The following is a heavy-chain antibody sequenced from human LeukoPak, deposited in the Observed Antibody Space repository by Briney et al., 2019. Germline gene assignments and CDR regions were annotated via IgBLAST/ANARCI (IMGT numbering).Heavy chain of an antibody. Sequence: SXGAXXFXFSXYWMHWVRHAPGKGLVWVSRINSDGSSTIYADSVKGRFTISRDNAKNTLHLQMKSLTVEDTAVYYCAKGGSYTIDYWGQGILVSVSS. J-gene: IGHJ4*02. CDR2: INSDGSST. D-gene: IGHD1-26*01. V-gene: IGHV3-74*01. CDR1: XFXFSXYW. CDR3: AKGGSYTIDY.